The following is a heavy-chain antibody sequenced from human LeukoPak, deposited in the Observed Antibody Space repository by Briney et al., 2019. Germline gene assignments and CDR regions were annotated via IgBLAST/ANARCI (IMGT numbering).Heavy chain of an antibody. CDR1: GYSFTSYW. Sequence: GESLKISCKGSGYSFTSYWIGWVRQMPGKGLEWMGIIYPGDSDTRYSPSFQGQVTISADKSISTAYLQWSSLKASDTAMYYCARQMYSSSWDYYYGMDVWGQGTTVTVSS. D-gene: IGHD6-13*01. CDR2: IYPGDSDT. CDR3: ARQMYSSSWDYYYGMDV. V-gene: IGHV5-51*01. J-gene: IGHJ6*02.